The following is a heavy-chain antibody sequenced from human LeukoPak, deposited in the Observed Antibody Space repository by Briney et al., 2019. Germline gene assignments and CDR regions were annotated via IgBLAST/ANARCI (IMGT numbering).Heavy chain of an antibody. Sequence: SETLSLTCTVSGGSISSSSYYWGWIRQPPGKGLEWIGSIYYSGSTYYNPSLKSRVTISVDTSKNQFSLKLSSVTAADTAVYYCARDTTEPYGSGSYGPRIDYWGQGTLVTVSS. J-gene: IGHJ4*02. CDR1: GGSISSSSYY. CDR2: IYYSGST. D-gene: IGHD3-10*01. V-gene: IGHV4-39*07. CDR3: ARDTTEPYGSGSYGPRIDY.